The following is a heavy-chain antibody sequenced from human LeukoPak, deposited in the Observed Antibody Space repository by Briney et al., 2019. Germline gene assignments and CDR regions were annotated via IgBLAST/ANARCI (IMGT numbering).Heavy chain of an antibody. CDR1: GYTFTSYG. Sequence: GASVKVSCKASGYTFTSYGISWVRQAPGQGLEWMGWISAYNGNTNYAQKLQGRVTMTTDTSTSTAYMELRSLRSDDTAVYYCARTNLGYCCSTSCYYLGGYDYWGQGTLVTVSS. D-gene: IGHD2-2*01. V-gene: IGHV1-18*01. CDR3: ARTNLGYCCSTSCYYLGGYDY. J-gene: IGHJ4*02. CDR2: ISAYNGNT.